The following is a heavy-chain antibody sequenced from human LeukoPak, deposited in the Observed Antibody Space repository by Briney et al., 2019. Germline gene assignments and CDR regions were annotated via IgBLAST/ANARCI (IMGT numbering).Heavy chain of an antibody. V-gene: IGHV3-43*02. D-gene: IGHD3-10*01. CDR3: VTTSRDAGTFYRSYRH. J-gene: IGHJ4*02. Sequence: PGGSLRLSCAASGFTFADYAMHWVRQTPRKGLEWVSLITGDGTTSHFAASVKGRFTVSRDNRGNSLFLHMNSLTSEDAGLYYCVTTSRDAGTFYRSYRHWGQGSVVTVSS. CDR1: GFTFADYA. CDR2: ITGDGTTS.